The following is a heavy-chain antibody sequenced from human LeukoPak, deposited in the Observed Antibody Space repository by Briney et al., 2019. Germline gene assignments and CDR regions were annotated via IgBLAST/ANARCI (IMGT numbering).Heavy chain of an antibody. Sequence: PGGSLRLSCAASGFTFSSYGMHWVRQAPGKGLEWVAVISYDGSNKYYADSVKGRFTISRDNSKNTLYLQMNSLRAEDTAVYYCAKDGIYDSSGYYYPDYWGQGTLVTVSS. D-gene: IGHD3-22*01. CDR3: AKDGIYDSSGYYYPDY. V-gene: IGHV3-30*18. CDR2: ISYDGSNK. CDR1: GFTFSSYG. J-gene: IGHJ4*02.